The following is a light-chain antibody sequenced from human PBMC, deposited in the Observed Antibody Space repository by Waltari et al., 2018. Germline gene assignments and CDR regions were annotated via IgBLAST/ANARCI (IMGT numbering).Light chain of an antibody. CDR2: EVT. J-gene: IGLJ2*01. V-gene: IGLV2-23*02. CDR1: SSDVGKYNL. Sequence: QSALTQPASVSGSPGQSITISCTGSSSDVGKYNLVSWYQPHPGQAPKLMIHEVTKRPSGVSPLFSGSKSGNTASLTISGLQPEDEADYYCCTYAGSGTFRVMVGGGTKLTVL. CDR3: CTYAGSGTFRVM.